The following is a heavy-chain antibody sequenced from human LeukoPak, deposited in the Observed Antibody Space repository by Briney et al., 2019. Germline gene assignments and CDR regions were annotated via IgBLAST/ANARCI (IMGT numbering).Heavy chain of an antibody. Sequence: PSETLSLTCTVSGGSISSYYWTWIRQPAGKGLEWIGRIYTTGSTNYNPSLNSRVTMSVDTSKNQFSLKLSSVAAADTAVYYCARILVWDSSGDPVYFMDVWGKGTTVTVSS. CDR1: GGSISSYY. J-gene: IGHJ6*03. D-gene: IGHD3-22*01. V-gene: IGHV4-4*07. CDR2: IYTTGST. CDR3: ARILVWDSSGDPVYFMDV.